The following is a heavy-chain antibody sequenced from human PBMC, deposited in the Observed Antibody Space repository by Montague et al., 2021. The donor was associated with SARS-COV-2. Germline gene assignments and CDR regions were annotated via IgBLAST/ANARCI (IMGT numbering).Heavy chain of an antibody. Sequence: SETLSLTCTVSGGSISSSSYYWGWICPPPGKGLEWIGSIYYSGSTYYNPSLKSRVTISVDKSKNQFSLKLSTVTAADTAVYYCARKELKYSSVWSTGGNWFDPWGQGTLVTVSS. J-gene: IGHJ5*02. CDR1: GGSISSSSYY. V-gene: IGHV4-39*01. D-gene: IGHD6-13*01. CDR2: IYYSGST. CDR3: ARKELKYSSVWSTGGNWFDP.